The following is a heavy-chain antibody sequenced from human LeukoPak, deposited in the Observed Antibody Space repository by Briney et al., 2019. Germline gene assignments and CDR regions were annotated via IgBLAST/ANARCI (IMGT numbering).Heavy chain of an antibody. J-gene: IGHJ6*03. D-gene: IGHD3-10*01. Sequence: GGFLRLSCAASGFTFSSYWMSWVRQAPGKGLEWVSSISSSSSYTYYADTVKGRFTISRDNSKNTLYLQMNSLRAEDTAVYYCARSLRVRGVPDYMDVWGKGTTVTISS. CDR2: ISSSSSYT. CDR1: GFTFSSYW. CDR3: ARSLRVRGVPDYMDV. V-gene: IGHV3-21*04.